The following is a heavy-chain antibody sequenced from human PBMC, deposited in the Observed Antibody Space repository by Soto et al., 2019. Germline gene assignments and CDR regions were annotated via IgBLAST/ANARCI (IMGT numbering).Heavy chain of an antibody. V-gene: IGHV6-1*01. CDR2: TYYRSKWYN. Sequence: SQTLSLTSSISRVSVSSNRSAWNCIRQSPSRGLEWLGRTYYRSKWYNDYAVSVKSRITINPDTSKNQFSLQLNSVTPEDTAVYYCARASRGLGTRPWGGMGVWAQGTTVTVPS. CDR1: RVSVSSNRSA. CDR3: ARASRGLGTRPWGGMGV. D-gene: IGHD3-16*01. J-gene: IGHJ6*02.